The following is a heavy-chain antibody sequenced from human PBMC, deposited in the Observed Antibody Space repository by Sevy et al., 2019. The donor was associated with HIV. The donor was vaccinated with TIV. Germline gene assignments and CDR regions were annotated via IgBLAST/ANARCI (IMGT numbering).Heavy chain of an antibody. CDR2: ISYDGSNK. CDR3: AKGSDFWSGYHIPTSTQSVFDY. CDR1: GFTFSSYG. V-gene: IGHV3-30*18. Sequence: GGSLRLSCAASGFTFSSYGMHWVRQAPGKGLEWVAVISYDGSNKYYADSVKGRFTISRDNSKNTLYLQMNSLRAEDTAVYYCAKGSDFWSGYHIPTSTQSVFDYWGQGTLVTVSS. D-gene: IGHD3-3*01. J-gene: IGHJ4*02.